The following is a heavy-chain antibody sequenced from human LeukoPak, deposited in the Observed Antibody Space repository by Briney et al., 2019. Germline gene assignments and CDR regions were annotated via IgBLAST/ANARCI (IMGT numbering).Heavy chain of an antibody. V-gene: IGHV3-23*01. Sequence: PGGSLRLSCAASGFTFSSYAMSWVRQAPGKGLEWVSAISGSGGSTYYADSVRGRFTISRDNSKNTLYLQMNSLRAEDTAVYYCAKAKKYYYGSGSPTGGFDYWGQGTLVTVSS. D-gene: IGHD3-10*01. J-gene: IGHJ4*02. CDR1: GFTFSSYA. CDR2: ISGSGGST. CDR3: AKAKKYYYGSGSPTGGFDY.